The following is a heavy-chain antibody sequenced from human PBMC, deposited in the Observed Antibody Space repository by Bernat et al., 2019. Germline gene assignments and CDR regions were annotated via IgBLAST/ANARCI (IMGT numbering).Heavy chain of an antibody. D-gene: IGHD1-1*01. J-gene: IGHJ6*03. V-gene: IGHV3-9*01. CDR2: ISWNSATI. Sequence: EVQLVESGGGLVQPGRSLRLSCAASGFTFDDYAMHWVRQAPGKGLKWVPGISWNSATIAYADSVKGRFTISRDNAKNSLYLQMNSLRGEDTALYYCAKELSAGERFHYLDVWGIGTTVTVSS. CDR1: GFTFDDYA. CDR3: AKELSAGERFHYLDV.